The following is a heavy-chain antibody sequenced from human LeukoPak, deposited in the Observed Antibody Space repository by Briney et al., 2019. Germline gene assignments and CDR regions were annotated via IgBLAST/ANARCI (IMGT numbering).Heavy chain of an antibody. CDR1: GYSFTSYW. Sequence: GESLKLSCKGSGYSFTSYWISWVRQMPGKGLEWMGRIDPSDSYTNYTPSFQGHVTISADKSISTAYLQWSSLKASDTAMYYCARHAASIAAAGKSNWFDPWGQGTLVTVSS. V-gene: IGHV5-10-1*01. CDR3: ARHAASIAAAGKSNWFDP. D-gene: IGHD6-13*01. J-gene: IGHJ5*02. CDR2: IDPSDSYT.